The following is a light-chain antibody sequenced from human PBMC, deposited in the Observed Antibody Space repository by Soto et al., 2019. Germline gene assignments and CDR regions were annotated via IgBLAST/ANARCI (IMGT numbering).Light chain of an antibody. Sequence: DIQMTQSPSTLSASVGDRVTLTCRASQSIYTWLAWYQQKPGKAPKLLIYDASSVESGVPSRFSGSRSGTEFTLTISSLQPDDSATYYCQEYNGFSRTFGQGTKVEIK. CDR1: QSIYTW. V-gene: IGKV1-5*01. CDR3: QEYNGFSRT. J-gene: IGKJ1*01. CDR2: DAS.